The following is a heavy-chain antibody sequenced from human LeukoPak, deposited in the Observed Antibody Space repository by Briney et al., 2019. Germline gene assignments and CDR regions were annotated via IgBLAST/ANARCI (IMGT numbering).Heavy chain of an antibody. J-gene: IGHJ6*02. V-gene: IGHV3-48*02. CDR1: GFTFSSYS. CDR3: ARDGGPCSGGSCYPPYYYGMDV. CDR2: ISSSSSTI. Sequence: GGSLRLSCAASGFTFSSYSMNWGRQAPGKGLEWVSYISSSSSTIYYADSVKSRFTISRDNAKNSLYLQMNSLRDEDTAVYYCARDGGPCSGGSCYPPYYYGMDVWGQENTDPVSS. D-gene: IGHD2-15*01.